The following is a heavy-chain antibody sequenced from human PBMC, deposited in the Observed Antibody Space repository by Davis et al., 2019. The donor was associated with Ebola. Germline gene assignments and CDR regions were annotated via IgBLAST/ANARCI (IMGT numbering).Heavy chain of an antibody. CDR1: GFNFDDYA. J-gene: IGHJ4*02. CDR2: ISWNSGVI. Sequence: SLKISCAGSGFNFDDYAMHWVRQGLGKGLEWVSGISWNSGVIAYADSVKGRFTISRDNAKKSLYLEMNSLRAEDTGIYYCTRVTGYDKPIEYWGQGTLVTVSS. CDR3: TRVTGYDKPIEY. D-gene: IGHD5-12*01. V-gene: IGHV3-9*01.